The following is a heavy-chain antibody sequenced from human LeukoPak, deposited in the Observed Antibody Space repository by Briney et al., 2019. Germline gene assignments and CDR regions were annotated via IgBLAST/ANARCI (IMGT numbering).Heavy chain of an antibody. V-gene: IGHV1-24*01. D-gene: IGHD3-22*01. CDR3: ATVYYDSSGYTQYYFDY. CDR1: GYTLTELS. Sequence: ASVKVSCKVSGYTLTELSMHWVRQAPGKGLEWMGGFDPEDGETIYAQKFQGRVTMTEDTSTDTAYMELSSLRSEDTAVYYCATVYYDSSGYTQYYFDYWGQGPLVTVSS. J-gene: IGHJ4*02. CDR2: FDPEDGET.